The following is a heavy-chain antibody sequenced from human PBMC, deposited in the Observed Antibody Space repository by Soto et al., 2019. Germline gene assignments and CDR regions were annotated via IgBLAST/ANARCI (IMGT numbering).Heavy chain of an antibody. CDR3: AHRPGGSGWRYYFDY. V-gene: IGHV2-5*01. J-gene: IGHJ4*02. CDR1: GFSLTSTGVG. CDR2: TYWNDDD. Sequence: ESGPTLVNPTQTLRLTCSFSGFSLTSTGVGVGWFRQPPGKALEWLGLTYWNDDDRYRSSLRSRLTITKDTSKNQVVLTMTNMDPEDTATYYCAHRPGGSGWRYYFDYWGQGTLVTVSS. D-gene: IGHD6-19*01.